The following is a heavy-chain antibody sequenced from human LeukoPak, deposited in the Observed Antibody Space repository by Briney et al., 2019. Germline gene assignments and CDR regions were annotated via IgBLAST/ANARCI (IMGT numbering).Heavy chain of an antibody. V-gene: IGHV3-23*01. CDR2: ISGSGGST. Sequence: GGSLRLSCAASGFTFSSYAMSWVRQAPGKGLEGVSAISGSGGSTYYADPVKGRFTISRDNSKHTLYLQMNSLRAEDTAVYYCAKAPEYYDILTGYSKNYYFDYWGQGTLVTVSS. CDR1: GFTFSSYA. J-gene: IGHJ4*02. D-gene: IGHD3-9*01. CDR3: AKAPEYYDILTGYSKNYYFDY.